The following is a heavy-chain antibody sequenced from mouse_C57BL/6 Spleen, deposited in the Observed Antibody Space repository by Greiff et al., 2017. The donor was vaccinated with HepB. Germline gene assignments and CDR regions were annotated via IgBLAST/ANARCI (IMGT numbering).Heavy chain of an antibody. CDR2: ISGGGGNT. CDR1: GFTFSSYT. V-gene: IGHV5-9*01. J-gene: IGHJ2*01. Sequence: EVQLVESGGGLVKPGGSLKLSCAASGFTFSSYTMSWVRQTPEKRLEWVATISGGGGNTYYPDSVKGRFTISRDNAKNTLYLQMSSLRSEDTALYYCARHYGSVDYWGQGTTLTVSS. D-gene: IGHD1-1*01. CDR3: ARHYGSVDY.